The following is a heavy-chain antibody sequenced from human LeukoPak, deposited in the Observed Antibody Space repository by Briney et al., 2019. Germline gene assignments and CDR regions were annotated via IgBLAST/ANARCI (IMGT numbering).Heavy chain of an antibody. J-gene: IGHJ4*02. V-gene: IGHV3-23*01. CDR2: ISGSGGST. CDR1: GFTFSGYA. CDR3: AKDRHADGPFDY. Sequence: GGSLRLSCAASGFTFSGYAMSWVRQAPGEGLEWVSAISGSGGSTYYADSVKGRFTISRDNSKNTLYLQMNSLRAEDTAVYYCAKDRHADGPFDYWGQGTLVTVSS.